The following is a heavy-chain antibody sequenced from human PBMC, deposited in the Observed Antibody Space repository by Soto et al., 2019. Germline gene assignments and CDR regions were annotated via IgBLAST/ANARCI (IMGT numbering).Heavy chain of an antibody. CDR1: GATFDRAT. V-gene: IGHV1-69*01. Sequence: QKHLVQSGAEVKKPGSSVRVSCKASGATFDRATVCWVRQAPGXGLEWMGAIGPFLGKVKYAQKFQGRVTINADESTNXXXXEXXXXTXXXXXXXXXXXXXXXXXXGVFDYFDYWGQGTLVTVSS. CDR3: XXXXXXXXXGVFDYFDY. D-gene: IGHD1-1*01. CDR2: IGPFLGKV. J-gene: IGHJ4*02.